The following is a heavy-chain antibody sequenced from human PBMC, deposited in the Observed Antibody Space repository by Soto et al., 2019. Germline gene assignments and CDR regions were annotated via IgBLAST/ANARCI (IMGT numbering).Heavy chain of an antibody. CDR2: FDPEDGET. CDR3: ASHYYDSSGPPTYYFDY. Sequence: ASVKVSCKVSGYTLTELSMHWVRQAPGKGLEWMGGFDPEDGETIYAQKFQGRVTMTTDTSTSTAYMELRSLRSDDTAVYYCASHYYDSSGPPTYYFDYWGQGTLVTVS. J-gene: IGHJ4*02. D-gene: IGHD3-22*01. V-gene: IGHV1-24*01. CDR1: GYTLTELS.